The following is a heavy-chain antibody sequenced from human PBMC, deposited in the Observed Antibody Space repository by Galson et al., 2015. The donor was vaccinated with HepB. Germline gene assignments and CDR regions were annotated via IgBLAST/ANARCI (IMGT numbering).Heavy chain of an antibody. CDR3: ARGITMIVVVNEDAFVI. CDR2: IIPILGIA. J-gene: IGHJ3*02. Sequence: SVKVSCKASGGTFSSYTISWVRQAPGQGLEWMGRIIPILGIANYAQKFQGRVTITADKSTSTAYMELSSLRSEDTAVYYCARGITMIVVVNEDAFVIWGQGTMVTVSS. D-gene: IGHD3-22*01. CDR1: GGTFSSYT. V-gene: IGHV1-69*02.